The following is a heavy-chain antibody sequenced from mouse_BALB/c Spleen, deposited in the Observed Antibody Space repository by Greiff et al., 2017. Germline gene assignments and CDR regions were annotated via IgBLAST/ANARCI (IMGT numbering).Heavy chain of an antibody. Sequence: EVQLQESGPELVKPGASVKISCKASGYSFTGYYMHWVKQSHVKSLEWIGRINPYNGATSYNQNFKDKASLTVDKSSSTAYMQLKSLTSEDSAVYYCARDGITTGYFDYWGQGTTLTVSS. V-gene: IGHV1-42*01. J-gene: IGHJ2*01. CDR2: INPYNGAT. CDR3: ARDGITTGYFDY. D-gene: IGHD2-4*01. CDR1: GYSFTGYY.